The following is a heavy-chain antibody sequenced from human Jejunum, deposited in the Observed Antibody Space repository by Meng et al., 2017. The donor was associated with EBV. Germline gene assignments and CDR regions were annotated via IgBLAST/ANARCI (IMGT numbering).Heavy chain of an antibody. J-gene: IGHJ4*02. D-gene: IGHD6-13*01. Sequence: QLQLHGSGPGLGRPSETLSLTCTVTGDSITGSDYYWGWIRQPPGKGLNWVGTIYYSGSTYYNPSLKSRVTISLDTSKSQFSLKLTSVTAADTALYYCARGAYFSSSWYYFDYWGQGTLVTCSS. V-gene: IGHV4-39*07. CDR3: ARGAYFSSSWYYFDY. CDR2: IYYSGST. CDR1: GDSITGSDYY.